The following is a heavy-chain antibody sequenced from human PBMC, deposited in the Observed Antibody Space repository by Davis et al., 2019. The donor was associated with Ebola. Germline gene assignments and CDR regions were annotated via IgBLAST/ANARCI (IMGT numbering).Heavy chain of an antibody. V-gene: IGHV3-64D*08. Sequence: GESLKISCSASGFTFSSYAMHWVRQAPGKGLEYVSAISSNGGSTYYADSVKGRFTISRDNSKNTLYLQMSSLRAEDTAVYYCASGYSGRLDYWGQGTLVTVSS. CDR1: GFTFSSYA. CDR2: ISSNGGST. D-gene: IGHD5-12*01. CDR3: ASGYSGRLDY. J-gene: IGHJ4*02.